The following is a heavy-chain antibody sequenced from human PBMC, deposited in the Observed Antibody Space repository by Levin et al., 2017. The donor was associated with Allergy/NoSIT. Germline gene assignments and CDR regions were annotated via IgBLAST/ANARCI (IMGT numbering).Heavy chain of an antibody. V-gene: IGHV5-10-1*01. D-gene: IGHD5-12*01. CDR1: GYSFTSYW. CDR2: IDPSDSYT. CDR3: ARQGDSGYDNPQYTNYYYSGMDV. J-gene: IGHJ6*02. Sequence: GESLKISCKGSGYSFTSYWISWVRQMPGKGLEWMGRIDPSDSYTTYSPSFQGHVTISADKSISTAYLQWSSLKASDTAMYYCARQGDSGYDNPQYTNYYYSGMDVWGQGTTVTVSS.